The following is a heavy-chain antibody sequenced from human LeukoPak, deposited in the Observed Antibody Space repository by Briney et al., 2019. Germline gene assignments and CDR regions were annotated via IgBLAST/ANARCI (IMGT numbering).Heavy chain of an antibody. CDR1: GFTFGDYA. J-gene: IGHJ4*02. CDR2: IFYSGST. D-gene: IGHD4-17*01. V-gene: IGHV4-59*01. CDR3: ARGPSGDYGGYFDS. Sequence: GSLRLSCTASGFTFGDYAMNWVRQAPGKGLEWIGYIFYSGSTNYSPSLKSRVTISMDKSNNQFSLDLSPLTAADTAVYYCARGPSGDYGGYFDSWGQGTLVTVSS.